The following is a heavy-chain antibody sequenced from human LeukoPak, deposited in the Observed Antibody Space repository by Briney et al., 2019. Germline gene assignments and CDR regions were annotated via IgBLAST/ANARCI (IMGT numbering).Heavy chain of an antibody. CDR1: GFTFSSYA. J-gene: IGHJ3*02. CDR3: ARDHLVVFMEAFDI. Sequence: LAGGSLRLSCAASGFTFSSYAMPWVRQAPGKGLEWVAVISYDGSNKYYADSVKGRFTISRDNSKNTLYLQMNSLRAEDTAVYYCARDHLVVFMEAFDIWGQGTMVTVSS. V-gene: IGHV3-30-3*01. CDR2: ISYDGSNK. D-gene: IGHD3-22*01.